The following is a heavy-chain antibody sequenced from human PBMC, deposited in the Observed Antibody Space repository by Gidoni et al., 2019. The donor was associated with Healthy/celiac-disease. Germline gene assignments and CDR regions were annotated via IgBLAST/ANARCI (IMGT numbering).Heavy chain of an antibody. J-gene: IGHJ6*02. CDR1: GFTFSSYA. CDR2: ISGSGGST. CDR3: AKPDKSLVVITGYYYGMDV. V-gene: IGHV3-23*01. Sequence: EVQLLESVGGLVQPGGSLRLSCAASGFTFSSYAMSWVRQAPGKGLEWVSAISGSGGSTYYADSVKGRFTISRDNSKNTLYLQMNSLRAEDTAVYYCAKPDKSLVVITGYYYGMDVWGQGTTVTVSS. D-gene: IGHD3-22*01.